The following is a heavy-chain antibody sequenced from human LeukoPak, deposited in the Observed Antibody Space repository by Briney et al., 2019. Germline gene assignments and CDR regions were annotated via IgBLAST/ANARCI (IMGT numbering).Heavy chain of an antibody. CDR1: GFTFSSYA. CDR2: IYGDGLT. D-gene: IGHD4-11*01. Sequence: GGSLRLSCAASGFTFSSYAMSWVRQAPGKGLEWVSIIYGDGLTYYIESVKGRFTISRDNSKNTLYLQMNSLRAEDTAVYYCTRDSTTFRFGYWGQGALVTVSS. V-gene: IGHV3-23*03. CDR3: TRDSTTFRFGY. J-gene: IGHJ4*02.